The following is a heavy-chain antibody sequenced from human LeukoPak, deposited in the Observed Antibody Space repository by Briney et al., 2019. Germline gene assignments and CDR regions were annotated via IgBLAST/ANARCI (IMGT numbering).Heavy chain of an antibody. V-gene: IGHV3-53*01. Sequence: GGSLRLSCAASGFTVSSNYMSWVRQAPGKGVEGVSIIYSGGSTYYADSVQGRFTISRDKSKNTLYLQMNSLRVEDTAAYYCARNYYPSAFDIWGQGTMVTVSS. CDR3: ARNYYPSAFDI. CDR2: IYSGGST. CDR1: GFTVSSNY. J-gene: IGHJ3*02. D-gene: IGHD3-10*01.